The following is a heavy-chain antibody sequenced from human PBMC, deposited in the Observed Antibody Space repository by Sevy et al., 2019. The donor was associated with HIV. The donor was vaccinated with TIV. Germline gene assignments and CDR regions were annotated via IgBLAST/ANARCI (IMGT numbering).Heavy chain of an antibody. J-gene: IGHJ6*02. V-gene: IGHV3-30-3*01. CDR1: GFTFSTYA. Sequence: GGSLRLSCAASGFTFSTYAMHWVRQAPGKGLEWVALISYDGSNKYYADSVKGRFTISRDNSKNTLYLQMNSLRAEDTAVYYCARDSDGYSYAFYGMDVWGQGTTVTVSS. D-gene: IGHD5-18*01. CDR2: ISYDGSNK. CDR3: ARDSDGYSYAFYGMDV.